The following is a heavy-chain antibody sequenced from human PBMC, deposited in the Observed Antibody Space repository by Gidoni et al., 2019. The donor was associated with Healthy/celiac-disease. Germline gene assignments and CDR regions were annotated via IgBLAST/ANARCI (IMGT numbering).Heavy chain of an antibody. CDR1: GGSISSSSYY. CDR2: IYYSGST. CDR3: ARHSSSWYLAGFDY. J-gene: IGHJ4*02. Sequence: QLQLQESGPGLVTPSETLSLTCTVSGGSISSSSYYWGWIRQPPGKGLEWIGSIYYSGSTYYNPSLKSRVTISVDTSKNQFSLKLSSVTAADTAVYYCARHSSSWYLAGFDYWGQGTLVTVSS. D-gene: IGHD6-13*01. V-gene: IGHV4-39*01.